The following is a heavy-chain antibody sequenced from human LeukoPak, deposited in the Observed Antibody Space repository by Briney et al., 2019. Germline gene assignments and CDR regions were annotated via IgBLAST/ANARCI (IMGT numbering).Heavy chain of an antibody. CDR2: ISSSSSTI. V-gene: IGHV3-48*01. D-gene: IGHD6-13*01. CDR1: GFTFSSYS. CDR3: ARDPYSSSWDGGDY. Sequence: GGPLRLSCAASGFTFSSYSMNWVRQAPGKGLEWVSYISSSSSTIYYADSVKGRFTISRDNAKNSLYLQMNSLRAEDTAVYYCARDPYSSSWDGGDYWGQGTLVTVSS. J-gene: IGHJ4*02.